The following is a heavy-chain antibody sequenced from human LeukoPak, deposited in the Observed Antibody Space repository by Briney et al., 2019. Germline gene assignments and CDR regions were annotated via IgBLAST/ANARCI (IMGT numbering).Heavy chain of an antibody. Sequence: GGSLRLSCAASGFTFSHYGMHWVRQAPGKGLEWVAVIWYDGSNKYYGDSVKGRFTISRDYSKNTVYLQMNSLRAEDTAVYYCAVGSGYYYSRFDYWGQGTLVTVSS. V-gene: IGHV3-30*02. CDR1: GFTFSHYG. D-gene: IGHD3-22*01. J-gene: IGHJ4*02. CDR2: IWYDGSNK. CDR3: AVGSGYYYSRFDY.